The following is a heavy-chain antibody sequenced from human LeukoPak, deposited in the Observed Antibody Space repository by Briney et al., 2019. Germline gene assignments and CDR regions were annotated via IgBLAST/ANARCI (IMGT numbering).Heavy chain of an antibody. V-gene: IGHV1-18*01. CDR2: ISAYNGNT. D-gene: IGHD3-3*01. CDR1: GYTFTSYG. Sequence: GASVKVSCKASGYTFTSYGISWVRQAPGQGLEWMGWISAYNGNTNYAQKLQGRVTMPTDTSTSTAYMELRSLRSDDTAVYYCARLNRDYDFWSGYYPYFDYWGQGTLVTVSS. CDR3: ARLNRDYDFWSGYYPYFDY. J-gene: IGHJ4*02.